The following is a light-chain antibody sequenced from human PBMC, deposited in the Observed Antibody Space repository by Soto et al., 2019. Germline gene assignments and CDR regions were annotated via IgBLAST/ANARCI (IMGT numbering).Light chain of an antibody. CDR1: QGIDNY. CDR3: LQYESYPYT. Sequence: IQMTQSPSSLSASVGDRVTIFCRASQGIDNYLAWFQQKPGKAPKCLIYGASSLQSGVPSKFSGSGFGTDFTLTINSLQPEDFAAYYCLQYESYPYTFGQGTKVDIK. J-gene: IGKJ2*01. CDR2: GAS. V-gene: IGKV1-16*02.